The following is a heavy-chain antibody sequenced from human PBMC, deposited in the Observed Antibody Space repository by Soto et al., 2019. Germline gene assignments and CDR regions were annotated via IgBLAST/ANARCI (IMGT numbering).Heavy chain of an antibody. CDR2: IKSKTDGGTT. CDR3: TTSDYMITFGGVIVRDV. J-gene: IGHJ6*04. Sequence: GGSLRLSCAASGFTFSNAWMSWVRQAPGKGLEWVGRIKSKTDGGTTDYAAPVKGRFTISRDDSKNTLYLQMNSLKTEDTAVYYCTTSDYMITFGGVIVRDVWGKGTTVTVSS. D-gene: IGHD3-16*02. V-gene: IGHV3-15*01. CDR1: GFTFSNAW.